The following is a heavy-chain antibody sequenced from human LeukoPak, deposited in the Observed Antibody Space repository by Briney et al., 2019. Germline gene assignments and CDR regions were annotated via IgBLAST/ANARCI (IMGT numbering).Heavy chain of an antibody. J-gene: IGHJ3*02. CDR1: GGSFSGYY. V-gene: IGHV4-34*01. Sequence: SETLSLTCAVYGGSFSGYYWSWIRQPPGKGLEWIGEINHSGSTNYNPSLRSRVTISVDTSKNQFSLKLSSVTAADTAVYYCARGCYDYVWGSYRTMNAFDIWGQGTMVTVSS. CDR3: ARGCYDYVWGSYRTMNAFDI. D-gene: IGHD3-16*02. CDR2: INHSGST.